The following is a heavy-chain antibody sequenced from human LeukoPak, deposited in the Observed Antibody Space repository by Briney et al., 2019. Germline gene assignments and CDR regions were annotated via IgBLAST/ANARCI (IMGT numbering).Heavy chain of an antibody. CDR3: AKDRTYDYGTYDAFDI. CDR2: ISYDGSNK. CDR1: GFTFDRHG. V-gene: IGHV3-30*18. J-gene: IGHJ3*02. D-gene: IGHD4-17*01. Sequence: ESGRSLRLSCAASGFTFDRHGMHWVRQAPGKGLEWVAVISYDGSNKYYVDSVKGRFTISRDNSKNTLYLQMNSLRPEDTAVYYCAKDRTYDYGTYDAFDIWGPGTMVTVSS.